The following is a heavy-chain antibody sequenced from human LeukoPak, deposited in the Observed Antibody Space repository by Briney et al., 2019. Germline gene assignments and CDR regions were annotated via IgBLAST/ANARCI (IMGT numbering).Heavy chain of an antibody. CDR3: ARSSRLTFDY. CDR1: GFTFSSYS. D-gene: IGHD6-6*01. J-gene: IGHJ4*02. CDR2: ISSDSRMV. V-gene: IGHV3-48*04. Sequence: GGSQRLSCAASGFTFSSYSLNWVRQTPGKGLEWVSYISSDSRMVNYADSVKGRFAIYRDNAKNSLYLQMNSLRAEDTAVYYCARSSRLTFDYWGQGTLVTVSS.